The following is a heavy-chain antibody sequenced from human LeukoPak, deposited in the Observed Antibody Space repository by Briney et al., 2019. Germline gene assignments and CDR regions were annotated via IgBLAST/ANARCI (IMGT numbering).Heavy chain of an antibody. V-gene: IGHV3-23*01. Sequence: PGGSLRLSCAASGFTFSSYGMSWVRQAPGKGLEWVSAISGSGGSTYYADSVKGRFTISRDNSKNTLYLQMNSLRAEDTAVYYCAKSQAIRSVAGPHFDYWGQGTLVTVSS. J-gene: IGHJ4*02. CDR3: AKSQAIRSVAGPHFDY. D-gene: IGHD6-19*01. CDR1: GFTFSSYG. CDR2: ISGSGGST.